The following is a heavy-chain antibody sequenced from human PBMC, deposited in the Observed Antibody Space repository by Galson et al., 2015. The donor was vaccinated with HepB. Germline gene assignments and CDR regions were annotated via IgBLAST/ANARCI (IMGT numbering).Heavy chain of an antibody. D-gene: IGHD2-8*01. J-gene: IGHJ2*01. V-gene: IGHV3-30*18. CDR3: AKEIMVHAGDWYFDR. Sequence: SLRLSCAASGFTFSNHGIHWVRQAPGKGLEWVAVISSGGGTQYLADSVRGRVTLSRDNPKNTVYLQMNSLGAEDAAVYYCAKEIMVHAGDWYFDRWGRGTLVTVSS. CDR1: GFTFSNHG. CDR2: ISSGGGTQ.